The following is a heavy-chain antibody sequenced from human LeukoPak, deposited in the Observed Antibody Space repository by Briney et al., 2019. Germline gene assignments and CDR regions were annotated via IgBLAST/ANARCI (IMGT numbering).Heavy chain of an antibody. CDR1: GFTFSNYW. V-gene: IGHV3-74*01. CDR2: INTDGSRI. CDR3: ARVLSGSWDWFDP. J-gene: IGHJ5*02. D-gene: IGHD3-22*01. Sequence: GGSLRLSCAAPGFTFSNYWMHWVRQAPGKGLVWVSRINTDGSRITYADSVKGRFTIPRDNAMNTVYLQMNSLRAEDTAVYYCARVLSGSWDWFDPWGQGTLVTVSS.